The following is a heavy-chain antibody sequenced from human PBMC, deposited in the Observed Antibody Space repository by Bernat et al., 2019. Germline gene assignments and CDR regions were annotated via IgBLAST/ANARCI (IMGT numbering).Heavy chain of an antibody. CDR2: ISGDGGNT. CDR1: GFTFDDYA. D-gene: IGHD3-16*01. CDR3: ALRGGATFDY. Sequence: EVQLVESGGGVVQPGGSLRLSCAASGFTFDDYAMHWVRQAPGKGLEWVSLISGDGGNTYYADSVNGRFTISRDNSKNSLYLQMNSLRTEDTALYYCALRGGATFDYWGQGTLVTVSS. J-gene: IGHJ4*02. V-gene: IGHV3-43*02.